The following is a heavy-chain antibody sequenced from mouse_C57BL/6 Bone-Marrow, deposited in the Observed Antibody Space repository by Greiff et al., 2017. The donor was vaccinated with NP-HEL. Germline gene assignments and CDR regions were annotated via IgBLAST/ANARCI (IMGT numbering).Heavy chain of an antibody. V-gene: IGHV6-3*01. D-gene: IGHD2-5*01. Sequence: VKLKEPGGGLVQPGGSMKLSCVASGFTFSNYWMNWVRQSPERGLEWVAKIELKSDSYTTHYAESVKGRFTISRDDSKSSVYLQMNNLRAEDTGIYYCASYYSNYYAMDYWGQGTSVTVSS. CDR1: GFTFSNYW. CDR2: IELKSDSYTT. CDR3: ASYYSNYYAMDY. J-gene: IGHJ4*01.